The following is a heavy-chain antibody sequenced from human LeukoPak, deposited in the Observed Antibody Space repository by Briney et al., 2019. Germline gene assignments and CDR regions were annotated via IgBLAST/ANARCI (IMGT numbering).Heavy chain of an antibody. V-gene: IGHV4-4*07. Sequence: SETLSLTCTVSGDSISSYYCSWIRQPAGKGLEWIGRIYTSGSTNYNPALTRRVTMSVDTSKNEFSLKLSSVTAADTTVYYCARDQEVLDYWGQGTLVTVSS. CDR3: ARDQEVLDY. CDR1: GDSISSYY. D-gene: IGHD3-10*01. CDR2: IYTSGST. J-gene: IGHJ4*02.